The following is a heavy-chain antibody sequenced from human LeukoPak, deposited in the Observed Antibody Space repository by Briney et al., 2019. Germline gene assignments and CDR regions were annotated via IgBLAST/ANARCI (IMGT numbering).Heavy chain of an antibody. V-gene: IGHV4-59*11. D-gene: IGHD6-19*01. CDR2: IYFSGRT. CDR1: GGSINSHY. J-gene: IGHJ3*02. Sequence: LETLSLTYTVSGGSINSHYWSWIRQPPGKGLEWIGYIYFSGRTDRNPSLKNRVIMSVDTSRNQFSLKLSSMTAADTAVYYCARDLGWRGAFDIWGQGTMVTVSS. CDR3: ARDLGWRGAFDI.